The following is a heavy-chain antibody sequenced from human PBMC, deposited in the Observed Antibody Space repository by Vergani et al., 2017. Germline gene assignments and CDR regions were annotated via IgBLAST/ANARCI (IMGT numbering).Heavy chain of an antibody. CDR2: IIPIFGTA. J-gene: IGHJ6*02. Sequence: QVQLVQSGAEVKKPGSSVKVSCKASGGTFSSYAISWVRQAPGQGIEWMGGIIPIFGTANYAQKFQGRVTITADESTSTAYMELSCLRSEDTDVYYCARDLDAVSCGGGSCYTGFGLGGMDVWGQGTTVTVSS. V-gene: IGHV1-69*01. D-gene: IGHD2-15*01. CDR1: GGTFSSYA. CDR3: ARDLDAVSCGGGSCYTGFGLGGMDV.